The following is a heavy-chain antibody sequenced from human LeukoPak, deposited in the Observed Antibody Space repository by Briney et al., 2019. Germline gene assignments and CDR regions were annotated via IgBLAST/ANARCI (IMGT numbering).Heavy chain of an antibody. J-gene: IGHJ4*02. Sequence: GQSLKISCEGSGYIFTSYWIGWVRQMPGKGLEWMGIIYPGDSETRYSPSFQGQVTISADKSISTAYLQWSSLKASDTAMYYCARLGDYDLLTGSFDSWGQGTLVTVSS. CDR3: ARLGDYDLLTGSFDS. CDR1: GYIFTSYW. CDR2: IYPGDSET. V-gene: IGHV5-51*01. D-gene: IGHD3-9*01.